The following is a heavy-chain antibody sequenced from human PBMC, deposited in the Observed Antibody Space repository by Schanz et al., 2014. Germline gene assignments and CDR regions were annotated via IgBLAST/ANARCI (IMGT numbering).Heavy chain of an antibody. CDR2: IRQEGSEK. J-gene: IGHJ4*02. D-gene: IGHD3-10*01. V-gene: IGHV3-7*01. Sequence: VQLVESGGGVVQPGKSLRLSCAASGFAFSDYGMHWVRQAPGKGLEWVANIRQEGSEKYYVDSVKGRFTVSRDNSKNTVYLQMNSLGPEDTAVYYCAKSALWGSGVYYASQIDYWGQGALVTVSS. CDR1: GFAFSDYG. CDR3: AKSALWGSGVYYASQIDY.